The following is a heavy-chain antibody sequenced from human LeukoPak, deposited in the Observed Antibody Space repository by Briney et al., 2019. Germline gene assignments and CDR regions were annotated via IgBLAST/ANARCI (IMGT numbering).Heavy chain of an antibody. CDR3: ASRGHRYCSSTSCYTGDY. J-gene: IGHJ4*02. Sequence: SVKVSCKASGGTFSSYAISWVRQASGQGLEWMGGIIPIFGTANYAQKFQGRVTITTDESTSTAYMELSSLRSEDTAVYYCASRGHRYCSSTSCYTGDYWGQGTLVTVSS. CDR1: GGTFSSYA. CDR2: IIPIFGTA. V-gene: IGHV1-69*05. D-gene: IGHD2-2*02.